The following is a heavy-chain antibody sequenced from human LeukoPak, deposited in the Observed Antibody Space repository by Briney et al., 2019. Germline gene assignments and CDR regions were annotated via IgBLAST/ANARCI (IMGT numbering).Heavy chain of an antibody. Sequence: GGPLRLSCAASGFTFSAAWMTWLRQTPGKGLECVGRIKNRSDGGATDYPTPVKGRFAISRDDSKNTLYLQMNSLKIEDTGVYYCTTVGSSWGFDYWGQGTLVTVSS. CDR1: GFTFSAAW. V-gene: IGHV3-15*01. CDR3: TTVGSSWGFDY. J-gene: IGHJ4*02. D-gene: IGHD6-13*01. CDR2: IKNRSDGGAT.